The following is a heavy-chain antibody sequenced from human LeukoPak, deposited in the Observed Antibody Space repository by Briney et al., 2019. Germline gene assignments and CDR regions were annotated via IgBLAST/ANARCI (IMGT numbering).Heavy chain of an antibody. V-gene: IGHV4-4*02. CDR1: GGSINNKDW. Sequence: PSETLSLTCVVSGGSINNKDWWNWVRQPPGKGLEWIGEIYHSGSTNYNPSLKSRVTMSVDKSKNQFSLKLSSVTAADTAVYYCARVSYGQKYGSGSYRHGWFDPWGQGTLVTVSS. D-gene: IGHD3-10*01. CDR3: ARVSYGQKYGSGSYRHGWFDP. J-gene: IGHJ5*02. CDR2: IYHSGST.